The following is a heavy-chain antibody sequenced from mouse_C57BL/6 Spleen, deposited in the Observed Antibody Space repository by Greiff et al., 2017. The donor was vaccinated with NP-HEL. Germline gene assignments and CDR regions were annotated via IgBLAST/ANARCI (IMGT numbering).Heavy chain of an antibody. D-gene: IGHD2-2*01. Sequence: VQLQQSGAELVKPGASVKLSCTASGFNIKDYYMHWVKQRTEQGLEWIGRIDPEDGETKYAPKFPGKATITADTSSNTAYLQLSSLTSEDTAVYYCARSGGGLPPFAYWGQGTLVTVSA. CDR2: IDPEDGET. J-gene: IGHJ3*01. V-gene: IGHV14-2*01. CDR3: ARSGGGLPPFAY. CDR1: GFNIKDYY.